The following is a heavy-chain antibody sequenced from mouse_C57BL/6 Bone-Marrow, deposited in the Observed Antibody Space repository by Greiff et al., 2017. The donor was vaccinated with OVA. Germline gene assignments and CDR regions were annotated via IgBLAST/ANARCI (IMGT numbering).Heavy chain of an antibody. CDR2: IDPSDSYT. Sequence: QVQLKQPGAELVKPGASVKLSCKASGYTFTSYWMQWVKQRPGQGLEWIGEIDPSDSYTNYNQKFKGKATLTVDTSSSTAYMQLSSLTSEDSAVYYCARKGTRYWGQGTTLTVSS. V-gene: IGHV1-50*01. CDR3: ARKGTRY. D-gene: IGHD3-1*01. CDR1: GYTFTSYW. J-gene: IGHJ2*01.